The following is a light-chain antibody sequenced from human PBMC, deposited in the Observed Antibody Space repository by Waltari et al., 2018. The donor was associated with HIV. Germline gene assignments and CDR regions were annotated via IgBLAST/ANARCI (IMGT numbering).Light chain of an antibody. J-gene: IGLJ3*02. CDR3: QTWGTGPWV. V-gene: IGLV4-69*01. CDR2: LNSDGSH. Sequence: QLVLTQSPSASASLGASVKLTCTLSSGHSSYALAWHQQQPEKGPRYLMKLNSDGSHRKGDGSPDRFAGSSSGAERYLTISSLQSEDEADYYCQTWGTGPWVFGGGTKLTVL. CDR1: SGHSSYA.